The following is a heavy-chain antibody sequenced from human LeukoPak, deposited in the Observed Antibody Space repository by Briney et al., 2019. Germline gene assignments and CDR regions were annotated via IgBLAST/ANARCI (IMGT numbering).Heavy chain of an antibody. CDR3: ARHPISSGWYRSYYYYYMDV. J-gene: IGHJ6*03. D-gene: IGHD6-19*01. CDR2: ISGSGGST. V-gene: IGHV3-23*01. CDR1: GFTFSSYA. Sequence: GGSLRLSCAASGFTFSSYAMSWVRQAPGKGLQWVSGISGSGGSTFYADSVKGRFTISRDNSKNTLYLQLNTLRAEDTAVYYCARHPISSGWYRSYYYYYMDVWGKGTTVTVSS.